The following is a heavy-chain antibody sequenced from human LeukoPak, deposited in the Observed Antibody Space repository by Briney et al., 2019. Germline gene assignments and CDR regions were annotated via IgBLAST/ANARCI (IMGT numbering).Heavy chain of an antibody. V-gene: IGHV5-51*01. CDR2: IYPGDSDT. J-gene: IGHJ4*02. CDR3: ARHGLSGSYYPPFDY. D-gene: IGHD1-26*01. Sequence: RESLKISCKGSGYSFTSYWIGWVRQMPGKGLEWMGIIYPGDSDTRYSPSFQGQVTISADKSLSTAYLQWSSLKASDTAMYYCARHGLSGSYYPPFDYWGQGTLVTVSS. CDR1: GYSFTSYW.